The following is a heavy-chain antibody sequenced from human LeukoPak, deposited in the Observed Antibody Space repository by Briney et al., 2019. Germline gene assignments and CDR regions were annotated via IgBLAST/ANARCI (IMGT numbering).Heavy chain of an antibody. J-gene: IGHJ5*02. Sequence: GGSLRLSCVVSGFNLQNYAMSWVRQAPGKGLEWVSAISGSGGSTYYADSVKGRFTISRDNSKNTLYLQMNSLRAEDTAVYYCAKDHDDYVWGSYRHTNWFDPWGQGTLVTVSS. D-gene: IGHD3-16*02. CDR1: GFNLQNYA. CDR2: ISGSGGST. CDR3: AKDHDDYVWGSYRHTNWFDP. V-gene: IGHV3-23*01.